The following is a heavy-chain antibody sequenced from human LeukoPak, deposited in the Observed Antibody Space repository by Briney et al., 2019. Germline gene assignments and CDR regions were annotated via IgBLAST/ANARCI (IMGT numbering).Heavy chain of an antibody. CDR1: GYTLTELS. CDR2: FDPEDGET. J-gene: IGHJ4*02. V-gene: IGHV1-24*01. D-gene: IGHD3-3*01. CDR3: ATGTPSTYDFWSVADY. Sequence: GASVKVSCKVSGYTLTELSMHWVRQAPGKGLEWRGGFDPEDGETNYAQKFQGRVTMTEDTSTDTAYMELSSLRSEDTAVYYCATGTPSTYDFWSVADYWGQGTLVTVSS.